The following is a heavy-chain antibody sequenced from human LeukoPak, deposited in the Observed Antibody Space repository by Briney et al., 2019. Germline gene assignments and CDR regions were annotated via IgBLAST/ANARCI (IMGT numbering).Heavy chain of an antibody. CDR1: GFTFRSYA. CDR3: AKSIFGEVHAFDI. V-gene: IGHV3-23*01. CDR2: ISGSGGST. Sequence: GGSLRLSCAASGFTFRSYAMSWVRQAPGKGLEWVSGISGSGGSTYYADSVKGWFTISRDNSKNTLYLQMNSLRAEDTAVYYCAKSIFGEVHAFDIWGQGAMVTVSS. D-gene: IGHD3-3*01. J-gene: IGHJ3*02.